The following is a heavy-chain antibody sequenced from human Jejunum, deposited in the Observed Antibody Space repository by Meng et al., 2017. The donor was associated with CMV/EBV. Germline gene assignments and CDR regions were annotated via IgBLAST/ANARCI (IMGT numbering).Heavy chain of an antibody. V-gene: IGHV1-2*06. D-gene: IGHD4-23*01. J-gene: IGHJ4*02. CDR2: IDPNSGGT. Sequence: SGYNVIGYYIHWVRQAPGQGLEWMGRIDPNSGGTNYPQEFQGRVTMTGDTSISTAYMDLHSLRSDDTAVYFCTREKTGYGGPRFDYWGQGTLVTVSS. CDR1: GYNVIGYY. CDR3: TREKTGYGGPRFDY.